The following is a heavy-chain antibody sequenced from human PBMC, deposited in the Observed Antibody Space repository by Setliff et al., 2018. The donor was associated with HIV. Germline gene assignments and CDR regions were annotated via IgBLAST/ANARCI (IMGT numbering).Heavy chain of an antibody. CDR3: ATGNSADTWYHFAY. Sequence: TGGSLRLSCKATGFSFSLYAMSWVRQAPGKGLEWVSSISPDATIAGSGDSVKGRFTTSRDTSKNTMYLQMSSLRAEDTAVYYCATGNSADTWYHFAYWGQGTLVTVSS. D-gene: IGHD6-13*01. J-gene: IGHJ4*02. V-gene: IGHV3-23*01. CDR2: ISPDATIA. CDR1: GFSFSLYA.